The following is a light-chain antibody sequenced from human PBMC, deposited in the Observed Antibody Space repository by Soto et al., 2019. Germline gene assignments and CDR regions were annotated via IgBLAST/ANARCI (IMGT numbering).Light chain of an antibody. CDR1: QSVSSN. J-gene: IGKJ2*02. CDR2: DAS. Sequence: EIVMTQSPATLSVSPGERATLSCRASQSVSSNLAWYQQKPGQAPRLLIYDASTRATGIPARFSGSGSGTGFPFTHSNLPAEDFGVYFLPPYKNLGTFGQGTKLEIK. V-gene: IGKV3-15*01. CDR3: PPYKNLGT.